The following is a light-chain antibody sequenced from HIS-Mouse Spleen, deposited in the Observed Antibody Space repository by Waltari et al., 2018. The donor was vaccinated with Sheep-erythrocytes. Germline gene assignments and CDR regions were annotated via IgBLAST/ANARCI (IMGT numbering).Light chain of an antibody. Sequence: QSALTQPPSASGSPGQSVTISCTGTSSDVGGYTYVSWYQQHPGKAPKLMIYEVSNRPSGVSNRFSGSKSGNTASLTISGLQAEDEADYYCSSYTSSSTQVFGGGTKLTVL. J-gene: IGLJ2*01. CDR1: SSDVGGYTY. CDR2: EVS. CDR3: SSYTSSSTQV. V-gene: IGLV2-14*01.